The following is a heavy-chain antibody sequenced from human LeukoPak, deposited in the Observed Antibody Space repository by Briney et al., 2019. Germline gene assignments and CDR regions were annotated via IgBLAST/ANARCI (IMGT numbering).Heavy chain of an antibody. V-gene: IGHV1-2*02. D-gene: IGHD4-23*01. CDR2: INPNSGGT. J-gene: IGHJ4*02. CDR1: GYTFTGYY. CDR3: ARDLYGGNSELDY. Sequence: ASVKVSCKAPGYTFTGYYMHWVRQAPGQGLEWMGWINPNSGGTNYAQKFQGRVTMTRDTSISTAYMELSGLRSDDTAVYYCARDLYGGNSELDYWGQGTLVTVSS.